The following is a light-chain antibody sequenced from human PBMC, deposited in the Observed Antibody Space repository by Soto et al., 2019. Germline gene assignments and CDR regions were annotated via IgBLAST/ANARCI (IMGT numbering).Light chain of an antibody. CDR2: YKSDSDK. V-gene: IGLV5-45*03. Sequence: QAVVTQPSSLSASPGASASLTCTLRSGINVGAYRIYWYQQKPGSPPQYLLRYKSDSDKQQGSGVPSRFSGSKDASANAGILLISGLQSEDEAGYYCMIWHNSAVEFGGGTQLTVL. J-gene: IGLJ2*01. CDR1: SGINVGAYR. CDR3: MIWHNSAVE.